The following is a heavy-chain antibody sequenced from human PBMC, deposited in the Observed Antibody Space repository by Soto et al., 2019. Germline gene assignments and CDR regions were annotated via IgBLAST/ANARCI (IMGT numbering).Heavy chain of an antibody. D-gene: IGHD3-10*01. Sequence: GGSLRLSCAASGFTFDEFAMHWVRQAPGKGLEWASGISWNSHTIDYADSVKGRFTISRDNAKNSLYLQMNSLRAEDTALYYCAKIPYGSGTYYLDYWGQGTLVTVSS. CDR2: ISWNSHTI. V-gene: IGHV3-9*01. CDR1: GFTFDEFA. J-gene: IGHJ4*02. CDR3: AKIPYGSGTYYLDY.